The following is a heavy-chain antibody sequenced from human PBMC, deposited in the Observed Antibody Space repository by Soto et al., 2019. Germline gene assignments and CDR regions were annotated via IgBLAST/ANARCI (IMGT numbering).Heavy chain of an antibody. Sequence: EVQLLESGGGLVQPGGSLRLSCAASGFTTSSYVMSWVRQAPGKGLEWVSAISGSGGSTYYADSVKGRFTISRDNSKNTLYLQMNSLRAEDTAVYYCAKDLSPLYYYYGMDVWGQGTTVTVSS. CDR2: ISGSGGST. V-gene: IGHV3-23*01. CDR1: GFTTSSYV. J-gene: IGHJ6*02. CDR3: AKDLSPLYYYYGMDV.